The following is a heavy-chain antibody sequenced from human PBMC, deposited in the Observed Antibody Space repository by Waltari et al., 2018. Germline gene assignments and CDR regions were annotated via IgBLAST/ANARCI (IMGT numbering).Heavy chain of an antibody. CDR3: AKDERSSSWLYYYYYMDV. D-gene: IGHD6-13*01. Sequence: QVQLVQSGAEVKKPGASVKVSCKASGYTFTSYGISWVRQAPGQGLEWMGWISAYNGNTNYAQKLQGRVTMTTDTSTSTAYMELRSLRSDDTAVYYCAKDERSSSWLYYYYYMDVWGKGTTVTVSS. CDR1: GYTFTSYG. V-gene: IGHV1-18*01. J-gene: IGHJ6*03. CDR2: ISAYNGNT.